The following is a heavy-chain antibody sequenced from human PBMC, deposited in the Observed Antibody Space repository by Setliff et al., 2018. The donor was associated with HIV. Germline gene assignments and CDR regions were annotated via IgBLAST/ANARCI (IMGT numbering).Heavy chain of an antibody. CDR1: GGSISSYY. J-gene: IGHJ4*02. CDR3: ARGLSFYDPGGFDY. V-gene: IGHV4-4*09. Sequence: SETLSLTCTVSGGSISSYYWSWIRQPPGKGLEWIGYIYTSGSTNYNPSLKSRVTISVDTSKNQFSLKLSSVTAAATAVYYFARGLSFYDPGGFDYWGRGTLVTVSS. D-gene: IGHD3-22*01. CDR2: IYTSGST.